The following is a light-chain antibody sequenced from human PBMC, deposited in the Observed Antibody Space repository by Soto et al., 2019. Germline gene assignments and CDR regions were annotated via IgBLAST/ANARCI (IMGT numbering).Light chain of an antibody. CDR1: SSDVGSYNL. J-gene: IGLJ1*01. V-gene: IGLV2-23*02. CDR3: CSYGGSYV. Sequence: TSSDVGSYNLVSWYQQHPGKAPKVMIYEVSKRPSGVSNRFSGSKSGNTASLTISGLQAEDEADYYCCSYGGSYVFGPGTKVTVL. CDR2: EVS.